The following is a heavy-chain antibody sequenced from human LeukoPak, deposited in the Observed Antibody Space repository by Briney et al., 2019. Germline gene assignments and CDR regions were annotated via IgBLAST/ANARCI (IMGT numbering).Heavy chain of an antibody. CDR3: ANARSGYYQNDAFDI. V-gene: IGHV3-30*18. CDR1: GISFSSHG. Sequence: GTSLRLSCAASGISFSSHGMHWVRQAPGKGLEWVALISYDGSDKYYVDSVKGRFTISRDNSKNTLYLQMNSLRAEDTAAYYCANARSGYYQNDAFDIWGPGTTVTVSS. D-gene: IGHD3-3*01. CDR2: ISYDGSDK. J-gene: IGHJ3*02.